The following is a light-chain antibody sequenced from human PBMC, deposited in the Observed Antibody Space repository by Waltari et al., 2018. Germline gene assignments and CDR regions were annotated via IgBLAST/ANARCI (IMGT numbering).Light chain of an antibody. J-gene: IGLJ3*02. CDR2: EVT. Sequence: QSALTQPASVSGSPGQSITISCTGTSRDVGSYNLVSWYQQHPGKAPHLVIYEVTKWPSGVSSSFSGSKYGNTASLTISGLQAEDEADYYCCSYAGSSTWVFGGGTKLTVL. CDR1: SRDVGSYNL. CDR3: CSYAGSSTWV. V-gene: IGLV2-23*02.